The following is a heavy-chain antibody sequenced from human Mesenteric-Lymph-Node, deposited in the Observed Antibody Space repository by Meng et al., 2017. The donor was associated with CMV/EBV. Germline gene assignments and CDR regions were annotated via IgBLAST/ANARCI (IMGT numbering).Heavy chain of an antibody. CDR3: AKDDFWSAQPY. D-gene: IGHD3-3*01. Sequence: GGSLRLSCAASGFTFSYYNMNWVRQAPGKGLEWVSSISSSGSYIYYAESVKGRSTISRDNAKNLLYLQMNSLRAEDTAVYYCAKDDFWSAQPYWGQGTLVTVSS. J-gene: IGHJ4*02. CDR2: ISSSGSYI. V-gene: IGHV3-21*04. CDR1: GFTFSYYN.